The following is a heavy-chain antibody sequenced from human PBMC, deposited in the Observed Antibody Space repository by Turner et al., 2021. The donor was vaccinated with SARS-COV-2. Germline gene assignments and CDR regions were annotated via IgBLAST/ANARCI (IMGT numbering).Heavy chain of an antibody. CDR1: GITFSSHG. CDR2: IWYEGSQK. J-gene: IGHJ4*02. Sequence: QVQLVESGGGVVQPGRSLRLPFAASGITFSSHGMHWVRQAPGKGLEWVAVIWYEGSQKYYADSVKGRFTISRDNSKNTLYLQMNSLRAEDTAVYYCAKRGSCSNNKCYLDYWGQGILVTVFS. CDR3: AKRGSCSNNKCYLDY. D-gene: IGHD2-2*01. V-gene: IGHV3-33*06.